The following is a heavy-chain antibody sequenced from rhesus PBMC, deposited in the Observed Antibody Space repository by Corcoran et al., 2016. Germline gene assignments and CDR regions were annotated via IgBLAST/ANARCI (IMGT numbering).Heavy chain of an antibody. CDR1: GGSISSSY. CDR3: ARWSSGLIDY. J-gene: IGHJ4*01. CDR2: LYGSLSST. V-gene: IGHV4-169*01. D-gene: IGHD6-31*01. Sequence: QLQLQESGPGLVKPSETLSVTCAVSGGSISSSYWSWIRQAPGKGLEWIGVLYGSLSSTHDNPSLNSRVTLAVDTSKNQLSLQLSSVTTADTAVYYCARWSSGLIDYWGQGVLVTVSS.